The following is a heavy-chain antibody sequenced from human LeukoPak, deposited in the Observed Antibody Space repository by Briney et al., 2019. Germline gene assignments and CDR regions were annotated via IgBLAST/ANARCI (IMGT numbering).Heavy chain of an antibody. J-gene: IGHJ4*02. D-gene: IGHD6-13*01. V-gene: IGHV3-23*01. CDR2: ISGSGGNT. CDR1: GFTFSSYA. Sequence: GGSLRISCAASGFTFSSYAMRWVRQAPGKGLEWVSGISGSGGNTYYADSVKGRFTISRDNSRSTLYLQLNSLRADDTAVYFCAKGVGGIARGPDYWGQGTLVTVSS. CDR3: AKGVGGIARGPDY.